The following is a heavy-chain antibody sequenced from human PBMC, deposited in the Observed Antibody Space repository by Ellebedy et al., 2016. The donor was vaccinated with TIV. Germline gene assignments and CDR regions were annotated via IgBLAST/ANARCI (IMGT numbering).Heavy chain of an antibody. V-gene: IGHV3-7*01. CDR1: GFNFRSYW. CDR3: ARRASYGDYAVQVNPWFDP. J-gene: IGHJ5*02. CDR2: IRQEGDEI. Sequence: GGSLRLSRAASGFNFRSYWMTWVRQAPGKGLEWVAKIRQEGDEIYYVESVKGRFTISRDNAKNSLFLQMSSLRVEDTAVYYCARRASYGDYAVQVNPWFDPWGQGTLVTVSS. D-gene: IGHD4-17*01.